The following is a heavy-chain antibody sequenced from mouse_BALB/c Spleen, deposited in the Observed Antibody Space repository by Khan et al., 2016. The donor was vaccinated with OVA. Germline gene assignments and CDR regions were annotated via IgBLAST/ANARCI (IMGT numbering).Heavy chain of an antibody. CDR1: GYTFSSYW. CDR3: ARDRIDY. J-gene: IGHJ2*01. Sequence: HVHLKQSGAEHAKPGASVKLSCKTSGYTFSSYWMPLVKHRPGQGLEWLGYINPTSGYIEYNEKFKDKATLSADKSSSTAYMQLTSLTSEDSAVYYCARDRIDYWGQGTTLTVSS. V-gene: IGHV1-7*01. CDR2: INPTSGYI.